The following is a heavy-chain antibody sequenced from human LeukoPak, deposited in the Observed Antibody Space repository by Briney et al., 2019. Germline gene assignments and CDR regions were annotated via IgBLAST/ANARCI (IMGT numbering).Heavy chain of an antibody. CDR1: GFTFSSYA. CDR2: ISGSGGGT. V-gene: IGHV3-23*01. J-gene: IGHJ6*03. Sequence: GGSLRLSCAASGFTFSSYAMSWVRQAPGTGLEWVSAISGSGGGTYYADSVKGRFTISRDNAKNSLYLQMNSLRAEDTAVYYCARDPYSGSYGNYYYYFMDVWGKGTTVTISS. D-gene: IGHD1-26*01. CDR3: ARDPYSGSYGNYYYYFMDV.